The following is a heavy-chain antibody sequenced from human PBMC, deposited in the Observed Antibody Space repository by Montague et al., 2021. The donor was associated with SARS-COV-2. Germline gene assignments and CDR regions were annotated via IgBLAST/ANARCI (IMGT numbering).Heavy chain of an antibody. CDR1: GGSISSGRYY. CDR3: ARDIAVAGLFDY. J-gene: IGHJ4*02. V-gene: IGHV4-61*02. D-gene: IGHD6-19*01. CDR2: ISISGST. Sequence: TLSLTCTVSGGSISSGRYYWSWIRQPAGKGLEWIGRISISGSTNYNPSLESRVTISVDTSKNQFSLKLSSVTAADTAVYYCARDIAVAGLFDYWGQGTLVTVSS.